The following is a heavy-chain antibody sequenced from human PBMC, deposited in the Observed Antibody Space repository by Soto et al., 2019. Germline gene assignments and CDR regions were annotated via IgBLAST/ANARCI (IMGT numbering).Heavy chain of an antibody. CDR1: GFTFSSYS. CDR3: AREVRDTAVADFDY. Sequence: EVQLVESGGGLVQPGRSLRLSCAASGFTFSSYSMNWVRQAPGKGLEWLSYISSSISTMHYADSVKGRFTISRDNAKNSLYLQINSLRDEDTAVYYCAREVRDTAVADFDYWGQGTLVTVSS. D-gene: IGHD5-18*01. J-gene: IGHJ4*02. V-gene: IGHV3-48*02. CDR2: ISSSISTM.